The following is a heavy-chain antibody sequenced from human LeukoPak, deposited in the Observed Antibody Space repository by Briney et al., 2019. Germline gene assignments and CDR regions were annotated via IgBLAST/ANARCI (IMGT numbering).Heavy chain of an antibody. V-gene: IGHV3-23*01. J-gene: IGHJ4*02. CDR1: GFTFSTYA. CDR3: AKGRWQHSVGCFDY. CDR2: LTGSGVNT. D-gene: IGHD5-24*01. Sequence: GGSLRLSCAASGFTFSTYAMGWVRQAPGKGLEWVSALTGSGVNTYYADSVKGRFTISRDNSKNTLYLRMNSLRAEDTALYYCAKGRWQHSVGCFDYWGQGTLVTVSS.